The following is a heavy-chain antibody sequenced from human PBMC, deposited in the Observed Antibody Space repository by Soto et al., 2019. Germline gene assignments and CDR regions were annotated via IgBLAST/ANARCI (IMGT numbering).Heavy chain of an antibody. V-gene: IGHV1-69*12. D-gene: IGHD5-18*01. Sequence: QVQLVQSGAEVKKPESSVKVSCKAPGGTFSTYAISWVRQAPGQGLEWMGGIVPMFGTAIYAQRFQDRVTITADESTNTGYMELSSLRSEDTAVYFCASGIQLWLRRIRNGYSGWCQGTLVTVSS. CDR1: GGTFSTYA. CDR3: ASGIQLWLRRIRNGYSG. CDR2: IVPMFGTA. J-gene: IGHJ4*02.